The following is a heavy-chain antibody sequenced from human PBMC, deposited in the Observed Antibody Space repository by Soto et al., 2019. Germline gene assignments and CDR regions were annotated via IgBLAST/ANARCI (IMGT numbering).Heavy chain of an antibody. CDR3: ARGAYYDSCGYYLGCLDY. CDR2: ISYDGSNK. V-gene: IGHV3-30-3*01. Sequence: LRLSFAASGXTFSGYAMHWVRQAPGKGLEWVASISYDGSNKYYADSVKGRFTISRDNSKHTLYLQVSSLRAEDTAVYYCARGAYYDSCGYYLGCLDYWGQGTLVTVSS. CDR1: GXTFSGYA. D-gene: IGHD3-22*01. J-gene: IGHJ4*02.